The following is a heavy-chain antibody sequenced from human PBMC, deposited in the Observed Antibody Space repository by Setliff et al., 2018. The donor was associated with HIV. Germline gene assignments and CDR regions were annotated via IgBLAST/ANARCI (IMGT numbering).Heavy chain of an antibody. D-gene: IGHD6-19*01. CDR1: GGSISSGSYY. CDR2: IYTSGST. Sequence: SETLSLTCTVSGGSISSGSYYWSWIRQPAGKGLEWIGHIYTSGSTNYNPSLKSRATISVDTSKNQFSLKLSSVTAADTAVYYCIIAYSSGWLAPMGFDSWGQGTLVTVSS. V-gene: IGHV4-61*09. J-gene: IGHJ4*02. CDR3: IIAYSSGWLAPMGFDS.